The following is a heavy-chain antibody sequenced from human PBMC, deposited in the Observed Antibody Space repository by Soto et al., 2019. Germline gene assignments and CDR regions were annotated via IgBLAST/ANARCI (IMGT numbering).Heavy chain of an antibody. CDR3: ARDAYNYYYYGMDV. CDR2: IIPIFGTA. J-gene: IGHJ6*02. V-gene: IGHV1-69*13. Sequence: ASVKVCCKASGGTLSSYAISWVRQAPGQGLEWMGGIIPIFGTANYAQKFQGRVTITADESTSTAYMELSSLRSEDTAVYYCARDAYNYYYYGMDVWGQGTTVTVSS. D-gene: IGHD1-20*01. CDR1: GGTLSSYA.